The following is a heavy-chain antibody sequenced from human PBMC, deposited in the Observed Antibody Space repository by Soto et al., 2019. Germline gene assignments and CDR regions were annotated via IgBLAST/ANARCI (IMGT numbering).Heavy chain of an antibody. V-gene: IGHV5-10-1*01. J-gene: IGHJ5*02. Sequence: PGESLKISCKGSGYSFTSYWISWVRQMPGKGLEWMGRIDPSDSYTNYSPSFQGHVTISADKSISTAYLQWSSLKASDTAMYYCASQFDNWFDPWGQGTLVTVSS. CDR2: IDPSDSYT. CDR1: GYSFTSYW. CDR3: ASQFDNWFDP.